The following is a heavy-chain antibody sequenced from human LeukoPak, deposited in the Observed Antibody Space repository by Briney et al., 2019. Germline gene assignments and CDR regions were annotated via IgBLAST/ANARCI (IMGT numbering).Heavy chain of an antibody. CDR1: GFTFSSYW. CDR3: ARGASGYSYG. D-gene: IGHD5-18*01. CDR2: INSDGTST. Sequence: GGSLRLSCAASGFTFSSYWMHWVRQPPGKGLVWVSRINSDGTSTSYADSVKGRFTISRDNAENTLYLQMNSLRAEDTAVYYCARGASGYSYGWGQGTLVTVSS. J-gene: IGHJ4*02. V-gene: IGHV3-74*01.